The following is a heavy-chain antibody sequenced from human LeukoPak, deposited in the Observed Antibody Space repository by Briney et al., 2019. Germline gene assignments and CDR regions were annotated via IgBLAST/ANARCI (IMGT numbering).Heavy chain of an antibody. D-gene: IGHD6-13*01. CDR1: GGSFSGYY. CDR2: INHSGST. V-gene: IGHV4-34*01. CDR3: ARAGYSSSWYGLRY. J-gene: IGHJ4*02. Sequence: SETLSLTCAVYGGSFSGYYWSWIRQPPGEGLEWIGEINHSGSTNYNPSLKSRVTISVDTSKNQFSLKLSSVTAADTAVYYCARAGYSSSWYGLRYWGQGTLVTVSS.